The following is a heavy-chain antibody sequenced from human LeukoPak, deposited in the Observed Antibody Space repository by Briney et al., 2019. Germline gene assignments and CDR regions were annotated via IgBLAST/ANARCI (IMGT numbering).Heavy chain of an antibody. CDR3: ARWIGYCSSTICFYYFDY. V-gene: IGHV4-34*01. D-gene: IGHD2-2*03. J-gene: IGHJ4*02. CDR1: GGSFSGYY. CDR2: INHSGST. Sequence: SETLSLTCAVYGGSFSGYYWSWIRQPPGKGLEWIGEINHSGSTNYNPSLKSRVTISVDTSKNQFSLKLSSVTAADTAVYYCARWIGYCSSTICFYYFDYWGQGTLVTVSS.